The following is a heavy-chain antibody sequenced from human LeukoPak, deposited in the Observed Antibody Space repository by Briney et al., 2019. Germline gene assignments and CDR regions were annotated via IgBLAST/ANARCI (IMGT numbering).Heavy chain of an antibody. CDR2: ISSSGSTI. J-gene: IGHJ4*02. Sequence: GGSLRLSCAASGFTFSSYEMNWVRQAPGKGLEWISYISSSGSTIHYADSEKGRFTISRDNARNSLYLQMNSLRAEDTAVYYCARDKPIDHWGQGTLVTVTS. CDR3: ARDKPIDH. D-gene: IGHD3-16*01. CDR1: GFTFSSYE. V-gene: IGHV3-48*03.